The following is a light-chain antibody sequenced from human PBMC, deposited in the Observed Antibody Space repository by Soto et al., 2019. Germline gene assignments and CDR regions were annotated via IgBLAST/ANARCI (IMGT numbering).Light chain of an antibody. CDR2: DAS. Sequence: EIVLTQSPATLSLSPGERATLSCRASQSVSSYLAWYQQKPGQAPRLLIYDASNRATGIPARFSGSGSGTDFTLTLSSLEPEDFAVYYCLQRSDWPRTFGQGTKVEIK. CDR1: QSVSSY. V-gene: IGKV3-11*01. CDR3: LQRSDWPRT. J-gene: IGKJ1*01.